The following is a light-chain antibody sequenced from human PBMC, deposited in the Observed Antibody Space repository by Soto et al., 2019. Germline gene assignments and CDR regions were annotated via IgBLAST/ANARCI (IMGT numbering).Light chain of an antibody. V-gene: IGKV1-8*01. J-gene: IGKJ5*01. CDR1: QGISSY. Sequence: AIRMTQSPSSLSASTGDRVTITCRASQGISSYLAWYQQKPGKAPKLLIYAASTLQSGVPSRFSGSGSGTDFTLTISCLQSEDFATYYCQQYYSYPTFGQGTRPEIK. CDR2: AAS. CDR3: QQYYSYPT.